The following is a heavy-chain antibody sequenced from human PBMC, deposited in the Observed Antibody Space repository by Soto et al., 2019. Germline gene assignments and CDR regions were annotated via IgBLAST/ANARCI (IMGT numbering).Heavy chain of an antibody. Sequence: ASVKVSCKASGYTFTSYAMHWVRQAPGQRLEWMGWMNPNSGNTGYAQKFQGRVTMTRNTSISTAYMELSSLRSEDTAVYYCARVYNWNEYYYYYYMDVWGKGTTVTVSS. CDR3: ARVYNWNEYYYYYYMDV. V-gene: IGHV1-8*02. D-gene: IGHD1-1*01. CDR1: GYTFTSYA. J-gene: IGHJ6*03. CDR2: MNPNSGNT.